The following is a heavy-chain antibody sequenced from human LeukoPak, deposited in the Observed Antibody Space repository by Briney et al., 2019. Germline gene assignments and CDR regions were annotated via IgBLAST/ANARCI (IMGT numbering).Heavy chain of an antibody. D-gene: IGHD3-22*01. CDR3: AKDYYYYDSSGPGNY. J-gene: IGHJ4*02. CDR1: GFTFSSYG. CDR2: ISYDGSNK. V-gene: IGHV3-30*18. Sequence: GGSLRLSCAASGFTFSSYGMHRVRQAPGKGLEWVAVISYDGSNKYYADSVKGRFTISRDNSKNTLYLQMNSLRAEDTAVYYCAKDYYYYDSSGPGNYWGQGTLVTVSS.